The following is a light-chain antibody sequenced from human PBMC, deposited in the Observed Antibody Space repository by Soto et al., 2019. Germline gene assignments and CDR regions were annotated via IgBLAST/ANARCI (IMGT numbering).Light chain of an antibody. V-gene: IGLV1-44*01. CDR3: AAWDDSLNGYV. CDR2: SNN. Sequence: QSVLTQPPSASGTPGQRVTISCSGSSSNIGSNTVNWYHQLPGTAPKLLIYSNNHRPSGVPARFSGSKSGTSASLAIGGLQSEDEADYYCAAWDDSLNGYVFGTGTKLTVL. J-gene: IGLJ1*01. CDR1: SSNIGSNT.